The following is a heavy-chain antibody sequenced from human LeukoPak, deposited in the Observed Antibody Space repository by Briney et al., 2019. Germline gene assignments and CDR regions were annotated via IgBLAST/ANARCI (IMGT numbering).Heavy chain of an antibody. Sequence: PSETLSLTCTVSGGFISSYYWSWIRQPPGKGLEWIGYIYYSGSTNYNPSLKSRVTISVDTSKNQFSLKLSSVTAADTAVYYCARDLFNVVYELHDAFDIWGQGTTVTVSS. CDR3: ARDLFNVVYELHDAFDI. CDR1: GGFISSYY. D-gene: IGHD3-16*01. CDR2: IYYSGST. V-gene: IGHV4-59*12. J-gene: IGHJ3*02.